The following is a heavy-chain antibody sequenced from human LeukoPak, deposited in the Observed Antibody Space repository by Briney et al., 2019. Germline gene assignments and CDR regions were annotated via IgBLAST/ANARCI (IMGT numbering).Heavy chain of an antibody. CDR1: GFTFSSYE. J-gene: IGHJ4*02. V-gene: IGHV3-7*01. CDR2: IKQDGGEK. Sequence: PGGSLRLSCAASGFTFSSYEMNWVRQAPGKGLEWVANIKQDGGEKHYVDSGEGRFTISRDNAKNSLYLQMNSLRAEDTAVYYCARGDWLDYWGQGTLVTVPS. D-gene: IGHD3/OR15-3a*01. CDR3: ARGDWLDY.